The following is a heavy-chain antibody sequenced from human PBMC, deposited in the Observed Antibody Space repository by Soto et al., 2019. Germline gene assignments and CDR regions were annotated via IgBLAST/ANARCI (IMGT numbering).Heavy chain of an antibody. CDR3: ARVGYCTNGVCPN. CDR2: IIPIFGTA. D-gene: IGHD2-8*01. CDR1: GGTFISYA. V-gene: IGHV1-69*13. Sequence: SGTGSCDSSGGTFISYAISWVRQAPGQGLEWMGGIIPIFGTANYAQKFQGRVTITADESTSTAYMELSSLRSEDTAVYYCARVGYCTNGVCPNWGQGTLVTVSS. J-gene: IGHJ4*02.